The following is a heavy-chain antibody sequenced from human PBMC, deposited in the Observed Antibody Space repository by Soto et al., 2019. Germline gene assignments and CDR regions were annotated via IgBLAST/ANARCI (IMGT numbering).Heavy chain of an antibody. Sequence: EVQLVESGGGLVQPGGSLRLSCAASGFTFSSYSMNWVRQAPGKGLEWVSYISSTSSTIYYADSVKGRFTISRDIAKNSLYLQMNSLRDEDSAVYYCEREKWYASSLLYLDYWGQGTLVTVSS. CDR3: EREKWYASSLLYLDY. V-gene: IGHV3-48*02. CDR2: ISSTSSTI. D-gene: IGHD6-13*01. CDR1: GFTFSSYS. J-gene: IGHJ4*02.